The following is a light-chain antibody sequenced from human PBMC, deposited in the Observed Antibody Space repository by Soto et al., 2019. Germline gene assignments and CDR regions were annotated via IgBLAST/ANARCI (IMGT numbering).Light chain of an antibody. Sequence: QFTHSPSSLSASVLYSVTSTCRASQDITSYLAWYQQKPGKAPNLLIYGASTLQSGVPSRFSGSGSGTDFTLTISSLQAEDFASYYCQQTRAYPSTFGGGTKVDIK. V-gene: IGKV1-9*01. J-gene: IGKJ4*01. CDR1: QDITSY. CDR3: QQTRAYPST. CDR2: GAS.